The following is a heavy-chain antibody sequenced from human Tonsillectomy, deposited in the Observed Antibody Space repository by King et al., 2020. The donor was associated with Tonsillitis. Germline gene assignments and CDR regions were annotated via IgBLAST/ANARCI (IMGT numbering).Heavy chain of an antibody. CDR2: IYYSGST. D-gene: IGHD1-26*01. CDR3: ARGYSGSYGRFDY. V-gene: IGHV4-59*01. Sequence: QLQESGPGLVKPSETLSLTCTVSGGSNSSFYWSWIRQPPGKGLEWIGYIYYSGSTNYNPSLKSRVTISVDTSKNQFSLKLSSVTAADTAVYYCARGYSGSYGRFDYWGQGTLATVSS. CDR1: GGSNSSFY. J-gene: IGHJ4*02.